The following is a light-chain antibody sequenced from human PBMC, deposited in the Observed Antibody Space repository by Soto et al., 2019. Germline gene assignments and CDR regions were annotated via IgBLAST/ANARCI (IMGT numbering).Light chain of an antibody. CDR1: SYNIGAGYD. CDR3: QSYDRSLSGLV. V-gene: IGLV1-40*01. CDR2: GNS. J-gene: IGLJ3*02. Sequence: QSVLTQPPSVSGAPGQRVTISCTGSSYNIGAGYDVHWYQQLPGTAPKLLIYGNSNRPSGFPDRFSGSKSGTSASLAITGLQAEDEADYYCQSYDRSLSGLVFGGGTKVTVL.